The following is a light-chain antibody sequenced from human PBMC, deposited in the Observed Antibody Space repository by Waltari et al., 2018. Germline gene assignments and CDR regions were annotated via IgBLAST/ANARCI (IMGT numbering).Light chain of an antibody. CDR1: QSVSRA. J-gene: IGKJ1*01. V-gene: IGKV3-20*01. CDR3: QHYVRLPAT. Sequence: EIVLTQSPGSLSSSPGERVTLSCRASQSVSRALAWYQQKPGQAPRLRIFGASNRATGIPDRFSGSGSETDFSLTISRLEPEDFAVYYCQHYVRLPATFGRGTKVEIK. CDR2: GAS.